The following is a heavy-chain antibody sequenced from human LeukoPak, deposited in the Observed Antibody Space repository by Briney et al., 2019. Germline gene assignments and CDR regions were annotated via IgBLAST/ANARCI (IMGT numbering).Heavy chain of an antibody. CDR3: ARDAVAGTLYYYYYYGMDV. D-gene: IGHD6-19*01. CDR2: INPNSGGT. CDR1: GYTFTGYY. V-gene: IGHV1-2*02. Sequence: GASVKVSGKASGYTFTGYYMHWVRQAPGQGLEWMGWINPNSGGTNYAQKFQGRVTMTRDTSISTAYMELSRLRSDDTAVYYCARDAVAGTLYYYYYYGMDVWGQGTTVTVSS. J-gene: IGHJ6*02.